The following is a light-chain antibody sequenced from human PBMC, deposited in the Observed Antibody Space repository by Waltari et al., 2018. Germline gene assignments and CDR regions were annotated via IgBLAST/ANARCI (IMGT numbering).Light chain of an antibody. CDR1: QSVLYSSNNKNY. Sequence: DIVMTQSPDSLAVSLGERATINCKSSQSVLYSSNNKNYLAWYQQKPGQPPKLLIYWASNRESGVHGRFSGSGSGTDFTLTISSLQAEDVAVYYCQQYYETPLTFGGGTKVEIK. CDR3: QQYYETPLT. V-gene: IGKV4-1*01. J-gene: IGKJ4*01. CDR2: WAS.